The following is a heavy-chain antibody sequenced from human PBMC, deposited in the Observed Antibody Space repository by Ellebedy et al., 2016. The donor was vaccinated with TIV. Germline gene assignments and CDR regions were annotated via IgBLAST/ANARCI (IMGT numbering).Heavy chain of an antibody. V-gene: IGHV4-30-4*01. CDR3: ARARKGYCSGPRCSHFDY. Sequence: SETLSLTXTVSGGSISSGDYYWSWIRQPPGKGLEWIGYIFYSGTTYYNPSLESRLTISVDTSKSHFSLKLNSVTAADTALYFCARARKGYCSGPRCSHFDYWGQGTLVAVSS. D-gene: IGHD2-15*01. J-gene: IGHJ4*02. CDR1: GGSISSGDYY. CDR2: IFYSGTT.